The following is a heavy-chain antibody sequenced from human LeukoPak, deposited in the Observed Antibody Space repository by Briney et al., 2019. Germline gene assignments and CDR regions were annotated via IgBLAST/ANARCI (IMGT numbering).Heavy chain of an antibody. CDR1: GSSFTSYW. V-gene: IGHV5-51*01. CDR3: ARFADSSVFGY. CDR2: IYPGDSDT. Sequence: GESLQISCKGSGSSFTSYWIGWVRQLPGKGLEWMGIIYPGDSDTRYSPSFQGQVTISADKSISTAYLQRSSLKASDTAMYYCARFADSSVFGYWGQGTLVTVSS. J-gene: IGHJ4*02. D-gene: IGHD3-22*01.